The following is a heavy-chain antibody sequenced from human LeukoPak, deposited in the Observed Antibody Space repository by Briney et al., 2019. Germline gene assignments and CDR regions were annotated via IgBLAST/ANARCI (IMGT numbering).Heavy chain of an antibody. Sequence: GSVKVSCTSSGYTFTRYYMQGVGQAPGQGRGWVGIINPSGGSKSYAQNFQGRVTMTRDTSTSTVYMELSSLRSEHTAVYYRARGSRVVAGTLVPSWGQGTLVTVSS. CDR1: GYTFTRYY. V-gene: IGHV1-46*01. D-gene: IGHD6-19*01. CDR2: INPSGGSK. CDR3: ARGSRVVAGTLVPS. J-gene: IGHJ5*02.